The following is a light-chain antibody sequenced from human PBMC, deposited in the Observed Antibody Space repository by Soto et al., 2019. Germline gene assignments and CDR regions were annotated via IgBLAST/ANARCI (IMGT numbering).Light chain of an antibody. CDR2: GAS. J-gene: IGKJ5*01. V-gene: IGKV3-15*01. CDR3: QPYESLPLT. Sequence: EIVLTQSPGTLSLSPGERATRSGRASQSVSSNLAWYQQKPGRAPRLLIYGASTRATGIPARFSGSGSGTEFTLTISSLQPEDFATYYCQPYESLPLTVGPGTRLEIK. CDR1: QSVSSN.